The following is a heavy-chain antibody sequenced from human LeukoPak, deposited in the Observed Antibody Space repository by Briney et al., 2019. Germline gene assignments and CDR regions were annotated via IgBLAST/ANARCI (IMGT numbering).Heavy chain of an antibody. Sequence: GGSLRLSCAASGFTFSSYATSWVRQAPGKGLEWVSAFSGSGGSTYYADSVKGRFTISRDNSKNTLYLQMNSLRAEDTAVYYCAKWAYYDFWGDAFDIWGQGTMVTVSS. D-gene: IGHD3-3*01. J-gene: IGHJ3*02. CDR1: GFTFSSYA. CDR3: AKWAYYDFWGDAFDI. CDR2: FSGSGGST. V-gene: IGHV3-23*01.